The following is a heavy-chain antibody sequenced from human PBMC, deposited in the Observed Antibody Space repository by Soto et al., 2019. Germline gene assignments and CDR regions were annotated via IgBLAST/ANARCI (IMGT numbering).Heavy chain of an antibody. CDR3: AKGEYDFWSGYRYYYYGMDV. J-gene: IGHJ6*02. CDR2: ISGSGGST. CDR1: GFTFSSYA. V-gene: IGHV3-23*01. D-gene: IGHD3-3*01. Sequence: EVQLLESGGGLVQPGGSLRLSCAASGFTFSSYAMSWVRQAPGKGLEWVSAISGSGGSTYYADSVKGRFTIYRDNSKNTLYLQMNSLIAEDTAVYYCAKGEYDFWSGYRYYYYGMDVWGQGTTVTVSS.